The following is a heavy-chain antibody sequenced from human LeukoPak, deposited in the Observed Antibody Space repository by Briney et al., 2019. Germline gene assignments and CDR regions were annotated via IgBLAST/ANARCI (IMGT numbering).Heavy chain of an antibody. CDR3: ARGGSGGYNSDDGFDI. Sequence: PGGSLRLSCAASGFTVRSNYMNWVRQAPGKGLEWVSVIYSGGSTYYADSVKGRFTISRDNSKNTLYLQMNNLRAEDTAVYYCARGGSGGYNSDDGFDIWGQGTMVTVSS. CDR2: IYSGGST. CDR1: GFTVRSNY. J-gene: IGHJ3*02. V-gene: IGHV3-66*01. D-gene: IGHD3-22*01.